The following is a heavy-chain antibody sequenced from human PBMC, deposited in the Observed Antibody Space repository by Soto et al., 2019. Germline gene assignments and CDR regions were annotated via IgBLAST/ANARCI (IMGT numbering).Heavy chain of an antibody. CDR1: GDSVSSNSAA. D-gene: IGHD6-19*01. CDR2: TYYRSKWYN. V-gene: IGHV6-1*01. Sequence: SQTLSLTCAISGDSVSSNSAAWNWIRQSPSRGLEWLGRTYYRSKWYNDYAVSVKSRITINPDTSKNQFSLQLNSVTPEDTAVFFFERAPKWNSRGWKQAFIMWGKGKMVT. J-gene: IGHJ3*01. CDR3: ERAPKWNSRGWKQAFIM.